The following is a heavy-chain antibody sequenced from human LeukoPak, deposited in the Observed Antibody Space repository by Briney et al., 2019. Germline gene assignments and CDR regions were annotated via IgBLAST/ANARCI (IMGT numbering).Heavy chain of an antibody. D-gene: IGHD5-18*01. J-gene: IGHJ4*02. V-gene: IGHV3-49*03. CDR2: IRSQAYGRTT. CDR1: GFTFGDYA. CDR3: TKYSGRIDY. Sequence: PGGSLRLSCTFSGFTFGDYAMSWFRQAPGKGLEGVAFIRSQAYGRTTEYAASVKGRFTISRDDSNSIAYLQMNSLKTEDTAVYYCTKYSGRIDYWGQGTLVTVSS.